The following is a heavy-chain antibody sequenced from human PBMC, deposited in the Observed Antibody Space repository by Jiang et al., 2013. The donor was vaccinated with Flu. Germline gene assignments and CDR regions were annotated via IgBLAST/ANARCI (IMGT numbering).Heavy chain of an antibody. CDR3: ARDGPDYDFWSGYYSGYYYGMDV. Sequence: GLVKPSETLSLTCTVSGGSISSYYWSWIRQPPGKGLEWIGYIYYSGSTNYNPSLKSRVTISVDTSKNQFSLKLSSVTAADTAVYYCARDGPDYDFWSGYYSGYYYGMDVWGQGTTVTVSS. CDR2: IYYSGST. D-gene: IGHD3-3*01. V-gene: IGHV4-59*01. J-gene: IGHJ6*02. CDR1: GGSISSYY.